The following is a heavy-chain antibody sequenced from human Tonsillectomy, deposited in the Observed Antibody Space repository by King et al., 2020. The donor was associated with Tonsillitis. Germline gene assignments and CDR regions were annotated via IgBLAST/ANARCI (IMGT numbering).Heavy chain of an antibody. V-gene: IGHV3-13*01. Sequence: VQLVESGGGLVQPGGSLRLSCAASGFTFSSYDMHWVRQPTGKGLEWVSGIVTNGDTYYPGSVKGRFTISRDNAKDSLYLQMNSLRAGDTAVYYCARLNGSTFDYWGQGVLVSVTS. J-gene: IGHJ4*02. CDR3: ARLNGSTFDY. CDR1: GFTFSSYD. D-gene: IGHD5-24*01. CDR2: IVTNGDT.